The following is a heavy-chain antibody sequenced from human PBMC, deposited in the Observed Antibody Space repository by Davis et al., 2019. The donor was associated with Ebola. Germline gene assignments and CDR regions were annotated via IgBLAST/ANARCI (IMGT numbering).Heavy chain of an antibody. D-gene: IGHD6-19*01. CDR3: ARDSRQWLDNDY. Sequence: ASVKVSCKASGYTFTSYAMHWVRQAPGQRLEWMGWINAGNGNTKYSQKFQGRVTITRDTSASTAYMELSSLRSEDTAVYYCARDSRQWLDNDYWGQGTLVTVSS. CDR2: INAGNGNT. J-gene: IGHJ4*02. V-gene: IGHV1-3*01. CDR1: GYTFTSYA.